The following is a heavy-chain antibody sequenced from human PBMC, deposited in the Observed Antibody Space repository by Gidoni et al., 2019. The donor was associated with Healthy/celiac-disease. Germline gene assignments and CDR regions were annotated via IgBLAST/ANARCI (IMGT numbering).Heavy chain of an antibody. V-gene: IGHV4-39*01. CDR1: GGSISSSSYY. CDR2: IYYSGST. J-gene: IGHJ4*02. CDR3: ARQQGGIVATIFDY. D-gene: IGHD5-12*01. Sequence: QLQLQESGPGLVKPSETLSLTCTVSGGSISSSSYYWGWIRQPPGKGLEWIGSIYYSGSTYYNPYLKSRVTISVDTSKNQFSLKLSSVTAADTAVYYCARQQGGIVATIFDYWGQGTLVTVSS.